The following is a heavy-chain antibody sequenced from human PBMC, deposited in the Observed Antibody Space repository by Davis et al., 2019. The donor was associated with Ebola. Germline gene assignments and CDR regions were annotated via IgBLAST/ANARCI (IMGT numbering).Heavy chain of an antibody. V-gene: IGHV1-46*01. CDR1: GYTFTGYY. Sequence: AASVKVSCKASGYTFTGYYMHWVRQAPGQGLEWMGIINPSGGSTSYAQKFQGRVTMTTDTSTSTAYMELRSLRSDDTAVYYCARVQLWDAFDIWGQGTMVTVSS. J-gene: IGHJ3*02. CDR2: INPSGGST. D-gene: IGHD5-18*01. CDR3: ARVQLWDAFDI.